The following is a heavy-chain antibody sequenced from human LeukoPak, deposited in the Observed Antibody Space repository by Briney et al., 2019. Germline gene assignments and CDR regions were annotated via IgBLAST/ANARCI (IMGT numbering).Heavy chain of an antibody. Sequence: GGSLRLSCAASGFTFNSHGMHWVRQAPGKGLEWVAVISKDGNNKFYSDSVQGRFTISRDISQNTLYLQMNSLKTEDASVYYCAKEKGSWSELDYWGQGTLVTVSS. CDR3: AKEKGSWSELDY. D-gene: IGHD6-13*01. J-gene: IGHJ4*02. CDR2: ISKDGNNK. CDR1: GFTFNSHG. V-gene: IGHV3-30*19.